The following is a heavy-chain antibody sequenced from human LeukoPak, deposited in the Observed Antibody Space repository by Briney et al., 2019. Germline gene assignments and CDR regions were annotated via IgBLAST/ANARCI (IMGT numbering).Heavy chain of an antibody. J-gene: IGHJ4*02. CDR3: AKGAYGSSGHYYFDY. Sequence: GGSLRLSCVASGFTFSSYAMSWVRQAPGKGLDWVSAISARGDSTFHADSVRGRFTISRDNSKNTLYLQLNSLRGEDTALYYCAKGAYGSSGHYYFDYWGQGALVTVSS. D-gene: IGHD3-22*01. CDR1: GFTFSSYA. CDR2: ISARGDST. V-gene: IGHV3-23*01.